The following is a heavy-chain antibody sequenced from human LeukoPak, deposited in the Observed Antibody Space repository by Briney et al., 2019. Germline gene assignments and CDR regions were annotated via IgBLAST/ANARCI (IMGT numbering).Heavy chain of an antibody. V-gene: IGHV1-8*01. CDR3: ARGGSSWYSVDY. CDR1: GYTFTSYD. Sequence: GASVKVSCKASGYTFTSYDISWVRQATGQGLEWMGWMNPNSGNTGYAQKFQGRVTMTRNTSISTAYMELSSLRSEDTAVYYCARGGSSWYSVDYWGQGTLVTVSS. D-gene: IGHD6-13*01. CDR2: MNPNSGNT. J-gene: IGHJ4*02.